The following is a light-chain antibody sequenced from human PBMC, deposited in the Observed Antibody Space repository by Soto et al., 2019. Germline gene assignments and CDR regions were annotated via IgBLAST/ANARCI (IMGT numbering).Light chain of an antibody. CDR2: DVS. CDR1: SSDVGGYNF. V-gene: IGLV2-14*01. Sequence: QSALTQPASVSGSPGQSITISCTGTSSDVGGYNFVSWYQQHPGKAPKLMIYDVSNRPSGVPNRFSGSKSGNTASLTISGLQAEDEADYYCSSYTSSSTLDFGTGTKLTVL. CDR3: SSYTSSSTLD. J-gene: IGLJ1*01.